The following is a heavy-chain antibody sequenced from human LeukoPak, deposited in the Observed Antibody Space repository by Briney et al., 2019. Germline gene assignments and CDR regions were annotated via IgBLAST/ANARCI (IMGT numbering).Heavy chain of an antibody. D-gene: IGHD5-12*01. CDR1: GFTFSSYG. CDR3: ARDKSGYDHRGTYYYYGMDV. J-gene: IGHJ6*02. CDR2: TWYDGSNK. Sequence: GRSLRLSCAASGFTFSSYGMHWVRQAPGKGLEWVAVTWYDGSNKYYADSVKGRFTISRDNSKNTLYLQMNSLRAEDTAVYYCARDKSGYDHRGTYYYYGMDVWAKGPRSPSP. V-gene: IGHV3-33*01.